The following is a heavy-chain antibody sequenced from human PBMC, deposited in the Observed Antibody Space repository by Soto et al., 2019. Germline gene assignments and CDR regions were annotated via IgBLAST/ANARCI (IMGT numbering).Heavy chain of an antibody. J-gene: IGHJ4*02. CDR2: IYYSGST. CDR1: GGSISSGGYY. D-gene: IGHD6-6*01. Sequence: PSETLSLTCTVSGGSISSGGYYLSWIRQHPGKGLEWIGYIYYSGSTYYNPSLKSRVTISVDTSKNQFSLKLSSVTAADTAVYYCARGWPKGSSSTYYFDYWGQGTLVTVSS. CDR3: ARGWPKGSSSTYYFDY. V-gene: IGHV4-31*03.